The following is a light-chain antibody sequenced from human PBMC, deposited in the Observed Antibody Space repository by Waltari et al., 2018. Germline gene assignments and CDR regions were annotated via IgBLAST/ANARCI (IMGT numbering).Light chain of an antibody. CDR1: QCISNL. V-gene: IGKV1D-12*01. J-gene: IGKJ4*01. Sequence: DIQMTQSLSSVSASVGDRVTITCRASQCISNLVALYQQKSGKAPKLLISLASTLQSGVPSRFSGSGSGTDFTLTISSLQAEDFAAYYCQQTNSFPLTFGGGTKVEIK. CDR3: QQTNSFPLT. CDR2: LAS.